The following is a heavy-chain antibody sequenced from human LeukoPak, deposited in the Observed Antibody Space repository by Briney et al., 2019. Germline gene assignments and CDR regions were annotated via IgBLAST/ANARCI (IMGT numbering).Heavy chain of an antibody. V-gene: IGHV4-59*08. Sequence: SETLSLTCAVSGGSMRSYYWSWIRQPPGKGLEWIGYIYYSGSTIYNPSLKSRVTISVDTSKNQFSLKLDSVTAADTAVYYCARMGNPATVTADYWGQGTLVTVSS. CDR2: IYYSGST. CDR3: ARMGNPATVTADY. D-gene: IGHD4-17*01. CDR1: GGSMRSYY. J-gene: IGHJ4*02.